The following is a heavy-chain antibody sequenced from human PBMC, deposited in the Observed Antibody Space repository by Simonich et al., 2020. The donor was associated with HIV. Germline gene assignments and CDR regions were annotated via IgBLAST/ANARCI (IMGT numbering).Heavy chain of an antibody. J-gene: IGHJ5*02. CDR2: INHSGST. CDR1: GGSFSGYY. V-gene: IGHV4-34*01. Sequence: QVQLQQWGAGLLKPSETLSLTCAVYGGSFSGYYWSWIRQSPGKGLEWIGEINHSGSTNYNPSLKSRVTISVDTSKNQFSLKLSSVTAADTAVYYCAREGYSGYDRGWFDPWGQGNLVTVSS. CDR3: AREGYSGYDRGWFDP. D-gene: IGHD5-12*01.